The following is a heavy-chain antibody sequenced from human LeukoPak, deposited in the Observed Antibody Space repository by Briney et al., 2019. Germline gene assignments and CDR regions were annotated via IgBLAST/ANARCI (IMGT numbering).Heavy chain of an antibody. CDR1: GFSFSSYE. D-gene: IGHD6-13*01. J-gene: IGHJ4*02. V-gene: IGHV3-23*01. CDR2: ISGSGGST. Sequence: GGSLRLSCAASGFSFSSYEMNWVRQAPGKGLEWVSAISGSGGSTYYADSVKGRFTISRDNSKNTLYLQMNSLRAEDTALYYCAKTGGIAAAHWGQGTLVTVSS. CDR3: AKTGGIAAAH.